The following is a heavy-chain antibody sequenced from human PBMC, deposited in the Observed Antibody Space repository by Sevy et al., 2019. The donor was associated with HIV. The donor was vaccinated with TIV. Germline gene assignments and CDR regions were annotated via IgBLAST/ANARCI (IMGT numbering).Heavy chain of an antibody. J-gene: IGHJ4*02. V-gene: IGHV3-7*01. CDR3: VRGGGYGDY. CDR2: IKEYGSES. Sequence: GGYLRLSCAASGFTFSSRWMNWVRQAPGKGLEWVANIKEYGSESFHMDSVRGRFTISRDNAKTSLYLQMNNLRAEDTALYYCVRGGGYGDYWGQGTLVTVSS. D-gene: IGHD5-18*01. CDR1: GFTFSSRW.